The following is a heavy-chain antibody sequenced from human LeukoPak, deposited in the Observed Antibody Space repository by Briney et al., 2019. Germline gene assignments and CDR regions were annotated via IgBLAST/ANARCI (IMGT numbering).Heavy chain of an antibody. CDR3: ARDLRVRDGYHDY. CDR2: ISSSSYI. CDR1: GFTFSSYS. D-gene: IGHD5-24*01. Sequence: GGSLRLSCAASGFTFSSYSMNWVRQAPGKGLEWVSSISSSSYIYYADSVKGRFTISRDNAKNSLYLQMNSLRAEDTAVYYCARDLRVRDGYHDYWGQGTLVTVSS. V-gene: IGHV3-21*01. J-gene: IGHJ4*02.